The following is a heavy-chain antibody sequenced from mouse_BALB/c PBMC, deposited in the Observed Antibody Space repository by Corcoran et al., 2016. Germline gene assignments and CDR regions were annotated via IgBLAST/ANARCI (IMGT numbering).Heavy chain of an antibody. CDR1: GYSITSGYY. CDR3: ARDSTATGAMDY. CDR2: ISYDGSN. Sequence: DVQLQESGPGLVKPSQSLSLTCSVTGYSITSGYYWNWIRQFPGNKLEWMGYISYDGSNNYNPSLKNRISITRDTSKNQFFLKLNSVTTEDTATYYCARDSTATGAMDYWGQGTSVTVSS. D-gene: IGHD1-2*01. V-gene: IGHV3-6*02. J-gene: IGHJ4*01.